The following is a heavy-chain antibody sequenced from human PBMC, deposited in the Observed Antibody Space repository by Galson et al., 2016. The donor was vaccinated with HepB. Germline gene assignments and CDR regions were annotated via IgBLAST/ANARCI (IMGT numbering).Heavy chain of an antibody. CDR1: GFIFDDYS. CDR3: AKEDGGFNFAP. J-gene: IGHJ5*02. D-gene: IGHD2-15*01. V-gene: IGHV3-9*01. Sequence: SLRLSCAASGFIFDDYSMHWVWQIPGKGLEWVSGINWNSARVDYAGSVKGRFTISRDKNSLFLQMSSLRPEDTALYYCAKEDGGFNFAPWGQGTLVTVSS. CDR2: INWNSARV.